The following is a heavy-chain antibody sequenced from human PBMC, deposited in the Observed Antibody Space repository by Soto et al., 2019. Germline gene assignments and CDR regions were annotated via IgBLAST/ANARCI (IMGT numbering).Heavy chain of an antibody. CDR3: ARGNSGWYFYYFDY. CDR1: GYTFTSYY. Sequence: ASVKVSCKASGYTFTSYYVHWVRQAPGQGLEWMGIINPTGGSTSYAQKFQDRVTMTRDTSTSTVYMELSGLRSEDTAVYYCARGNSGWYFYYFDYWGQGTLVTVSS. V-gene: IGHV1-46*01. D-gene: IGHD6-19*01. CDR2: INPTGGST. J-gene: IGHJ4*02.